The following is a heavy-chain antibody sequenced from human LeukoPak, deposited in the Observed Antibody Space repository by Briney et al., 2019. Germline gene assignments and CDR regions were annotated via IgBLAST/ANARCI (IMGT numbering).Heavy chain of an antibody. Sequence: SETLSLTCTVSGGSISSYYWSWIRQPPGKGLEWIGYIYYSGSTNYNPSLKSRVTISVDTSKNQFSLKLSSVTAADTAVYYCVHSSGYGIDYWGQGTLVTVSS. D-gene: IGHD3-22*01. J-gene: IGHJ4*02. V-gene: IGHV4-59*01. CDR1: GGSISSYY. CDR3: VHSSGYGIDY. CDR2: IYYSGST.